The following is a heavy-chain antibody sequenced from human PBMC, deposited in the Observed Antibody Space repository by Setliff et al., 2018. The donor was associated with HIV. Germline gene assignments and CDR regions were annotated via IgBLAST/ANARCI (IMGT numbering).Heavy chain of an antibody. J-gene: IGHJ6*04. CDR2: ISPYIGHT. CDR1: GGTFSNHV. CDR3: ARGASGAPWDV. D-gene: IGHD1-26*01. V-gene: IGHV1-18*04. Sequence: ASVKVSCKASGGTFSNHVITWVRQAPGQGLEWMGGISPYIGHTIYAQKFQGRVTMTTDTSTSTAYMEVRSLRSDDTAVYYCARGASGAPWDVWGKGTTVTVSS.